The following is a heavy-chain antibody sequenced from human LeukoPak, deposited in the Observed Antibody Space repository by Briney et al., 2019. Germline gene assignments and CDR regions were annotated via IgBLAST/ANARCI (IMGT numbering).Heavy chain of an antibody. J-gene: IGHJ4*02. CDR1: GGSISDGGYY. V-gene: IGHV4-31*03. CDR2: IFYSGST. Sequence: PSQTLSLTCTVSGGSISDGGYYWSWIRQHPGKGLEWIGYIFYSGSTYYNPSLKGRLTISVDTSKNQFTLKLSSVTAADTAVYYCARVVYDSSGYYSYFFDYWGQGTLVTVSS. D-gene: IGHD3-22*01. CDR3: ARVVYDSSGYYSYFFDY.